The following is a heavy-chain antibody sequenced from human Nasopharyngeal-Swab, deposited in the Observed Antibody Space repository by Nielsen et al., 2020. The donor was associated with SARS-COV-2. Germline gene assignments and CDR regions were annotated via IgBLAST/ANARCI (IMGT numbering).Heavy chain of an antibody. CDR2: INHSGST. CDR1: GGSFSGYY. Sequence: SETLSLTCAVYGGSFSGYYWSWIRQPPGKGLEWIGEINHSGSTNYNPSLKSRVTISVDTSKNQFSLKLSSVTAADTAVYYCVRRPYDFWSGYYDYYFDYWGQGTLVTVSS. V-gene: IGHV4-34*01. CDR3: VRRPYDFWSGYYDYYFDY. J-gene: IGHJ4*02. D-gene: IGHD3-3*01.